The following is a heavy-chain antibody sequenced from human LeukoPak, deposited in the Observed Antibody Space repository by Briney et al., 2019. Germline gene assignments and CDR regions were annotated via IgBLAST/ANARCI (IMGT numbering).Heavy chain of an antibody. Sequence: GGSLRLSCAASGFTVSSNYMSWVRQAPGKGPEWVSIIYSGGTTYYADSVKGRFTISRDNSKNTLYLQMNSLRAEDTAVYYCARDPARVMMVNAFDIWGQGTMVTVSS. D-gene: IGHD3-16*01. CDR1: GFTVSSNY. J-gene: IGHJ3*02. CDR3: ARDPARVMMVNAFDI. V-gene: IGHV3-66*01. CDR2: IYSGGTT.